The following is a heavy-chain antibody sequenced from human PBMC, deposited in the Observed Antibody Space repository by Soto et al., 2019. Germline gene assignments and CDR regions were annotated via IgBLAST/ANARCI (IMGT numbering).Heavy chain of an antibody. CDR2: ISYDGSDK. CDR1: GFTFSGYG. D-gene: IGHD1-26*01. V-gene: IGHV3-30*03. J-gene: IGHJ4*02. Sequence: QVQLVESGGGVVQPGRSLRLSCAASGFTFSGYGMHWVRQAPGKGLEWVTLISYDGSDKDYADSVKGRFTISRDNSTNTLYLQMNGLRAEDTAVYYCATTDMGGRYDYWGLGTLVTVSS. CDR3: ATTDMGGRYDY.